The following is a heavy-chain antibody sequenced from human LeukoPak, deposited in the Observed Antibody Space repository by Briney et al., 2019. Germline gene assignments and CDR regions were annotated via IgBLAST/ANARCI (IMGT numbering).Heavy chain of an antibody. CDR1: GGSITNFY. J-gene: IGHJ2*01. Sequence: PSETLSLTCTVSGGSITNFYWSWVRQPPGKRLEWLGFIYYTGSTTHNPSLESRVTISVDTSKNQFSLRLRSVTAADTAVYYCAASRWYFDVWGRGVVVAVSS. CDR2: IYYTGST. V-gene: IGHV4-59*08. CDR3: AASRWYFDV.